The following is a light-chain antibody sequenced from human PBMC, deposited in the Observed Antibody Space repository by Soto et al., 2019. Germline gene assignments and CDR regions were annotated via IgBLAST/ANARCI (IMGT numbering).Light chain of an antibody. CDR3: HQRQSWPRT. Sequence: DIQMTQSPSTLSASVGGRVTITCRASQSISSWLAWYQQKPGKAPKLLIYDASSLESGVPSRFSGSGSGTEFTLTISDVQPEDFAVYYCHQRQSWPRTFGQGTKVDIK. V-gene: IGKV1-5*01. CDR2: DAS. CDR1: QSISSW. J-gene: IGKJ1*01.